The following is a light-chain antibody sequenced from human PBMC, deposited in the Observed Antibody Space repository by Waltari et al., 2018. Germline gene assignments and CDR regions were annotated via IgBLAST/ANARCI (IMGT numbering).Light chain of an antibody. V-gene: IGLV3-21*04. CDR1: NIETKS. J-gene: IGLJ3*02. Sequence: YVVTQPPSVSVAPGKTATLTCGGHNIETKSVNWYQQKSGQAPVLVMFYDTDRPPGIPARFSGSNSGNTATLTISWVEAGDEADYHCQVWDDTTNSGVFGGGTRLTVL. CDR2: YDT. CDR3: QVWDDTTNSGV.